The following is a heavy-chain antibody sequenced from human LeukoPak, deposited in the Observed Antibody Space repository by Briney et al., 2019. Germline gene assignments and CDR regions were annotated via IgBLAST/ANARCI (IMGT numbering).Heavy chain of an antibody. CDR3: ARDRVYYYDSSDNFDY. CDR2: ISGDGGST. Sequence: GGSLRLSCAASGFTFDDYAMHWVRQAPGKGLEWVSLISGDGGSTYYADSVKGRFTISRDNSKNSLYLQMNSLRAEDTAVYYCARDRVYYYDSSDNFDYWGQGTLVTVSS. J-gene: IGHJ4*02. V-gene: IGHV3-43*02. CDR1: GFTFDDYA. D-gene: IGHD3-22*01.